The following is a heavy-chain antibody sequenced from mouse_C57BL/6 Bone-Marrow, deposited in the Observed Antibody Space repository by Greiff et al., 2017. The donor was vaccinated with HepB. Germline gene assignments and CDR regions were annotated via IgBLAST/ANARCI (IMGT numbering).Heavy chain of an antibody. CDR1: GYTFTSYG. V-gene: IGHV1-81*01. Sequence: QVQLKESGAELARPGASVKLSCKASGYTFTSYGISWVKQRTGQGLEWIGEIYPRSGNTYYNEKFKGKATLTADKSSSTAYMELRSLTSEDSAVYFCARGGTTVVAPFDYWGQGTTLTVSS. J-gene: IGHJ2*01. CDR3: ARGGTTVVAPFDY. CDR2: IYPRSGNT. D-gene: IGHD1-1*01.